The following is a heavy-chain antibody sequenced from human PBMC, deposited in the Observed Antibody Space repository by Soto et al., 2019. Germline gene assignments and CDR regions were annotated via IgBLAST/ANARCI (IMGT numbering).Heavy chain of an antibody. J-gene: IGHJ6*03. D-gene: IGHD1-1*01. CDR2: IYWDDDK. V-gene: IGHV2-5*02. CDR1: GFSLSTGGVG. CDR3: AHRLTLSTNWNYGYMDV. Sequence: QITLKESGPTLVKPTQTLTLTCTFSGFSLSTGGVGVGWIRQPPGKALEWLALIYWDDDKRYNPSLKSRLTVTKDTSRNQVVLTVTNMDLVDTATYYCAHRLTLSTNWNYGYMDVWGNGTTVTVSS.